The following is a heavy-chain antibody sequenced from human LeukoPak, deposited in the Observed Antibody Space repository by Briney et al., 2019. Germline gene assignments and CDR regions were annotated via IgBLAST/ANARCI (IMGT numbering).Heavy chain of an antibody. CDR3: AKGGKYQLLPFDY. J-gene: IGHJ4*02. CDR1: GFSFSDYG. Sequence: GGSLRLSCAASGFSFSDYGMSWVRQAPGKGLEWVVVISYDGSNKYYADSVKGRFTISRDNSKNTLYLQMNSLRAEDTAVYYCAKGGKYQLLPFDYWGQGTLVTVSS. V-gene: IGHV3-30*18. D-gene: IGHD2-2*01. CDR2: ISYDGSNK.